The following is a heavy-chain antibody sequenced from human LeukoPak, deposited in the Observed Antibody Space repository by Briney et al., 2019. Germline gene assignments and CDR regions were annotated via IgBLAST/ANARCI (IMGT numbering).Heavy chain of an antibody. CDR2: INHRGSS. J-gene: IGHJ4*02. D-gene: IGHD1-26*01. Sequence: SETLSLTCAVSGGSFSGYYWSWVRQPPGKGLEWIGEINHRGSSDYNPSLRSRVTISLDTSNSQVSLRLNSVTAADTATYFCSREGGPFCPFGYWGQGTLVIVSS. V-gene: IGHV4-34*01. CDR3: SREGGPFCPFGY. CDR1: GGSFSGYY.